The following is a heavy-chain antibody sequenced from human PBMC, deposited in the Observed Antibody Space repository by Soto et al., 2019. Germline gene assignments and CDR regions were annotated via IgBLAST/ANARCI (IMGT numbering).Heavy chain of an antibody. D-gene: IGHD3-10*01. CDR1: GGSISSGGYY. CDR2: IYYSGST. V-gene: IGHV4-31*03. CDR3: ARARITMVRGVNHDAFDI. J-gene: IGHJ3*02. Sequence: SETLSLTCTVSGGSISSGGYYWSWIRQHPGKGLEWIGYIYYSGSTYYNPSLKSRVTISVDTSKNQFSLKLASVTAADTAVYYCARARITMVRGVNHDAFDIWGQGTMVTVSS.